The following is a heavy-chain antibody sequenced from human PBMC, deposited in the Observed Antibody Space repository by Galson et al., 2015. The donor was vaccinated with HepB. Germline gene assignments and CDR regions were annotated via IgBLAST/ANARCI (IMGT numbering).Heavy chain of an antibody. D-gene: IGHD3-3*01. CDR1: GFTFSSYS. J-gene: IGHJ6*03. CDR2: ISSSSSTI. Sequence: SLRLSCAASGFTFSSYSMNWVRQAPGKGLEWVSYISSSSSTIYYADSVKGRFTISRDNAKNSLYLQMNSLRAEDTAVYYCARDHDYDFWSGYYTGIYYYYYMDVWGKGTTVTVSS. V-gene: IGHV3-48*01. CDR3: ARDHDYDFWSGYYTGIYYYYYMDV.